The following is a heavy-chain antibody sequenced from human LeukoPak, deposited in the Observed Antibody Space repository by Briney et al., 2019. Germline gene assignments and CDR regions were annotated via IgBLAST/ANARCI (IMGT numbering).Heavy chain of an antibody. CDR2: ISYDGTDK. CDR3: AIRGYCSSTSCLGAFDI. J-gene: IGHJ3*02. Sequence: PPGGSLRLSCAASGFNFRSYGMQWVRQAPGKGLEWVTLISYDGTDKYYAASVKGRFTISRDNSKNTLYLQMNSLRAEDTAVYYCAIRGYCSSTSCLGAFDIWGQGAMVTVSS. D-gene: IGHD2-2*01. V-gene: IGHV3-30*03. CDR1: GFNFRSYG.